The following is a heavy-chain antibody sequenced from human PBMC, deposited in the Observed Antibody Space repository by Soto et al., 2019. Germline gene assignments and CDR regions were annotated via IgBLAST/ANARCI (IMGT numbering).Heavy chain of an antibody. CDR3: AIGYCSSTSCYTGLFGLVIMDDYGMDV. D-gene: IGHD2-2*02. V-gene: IGHV5-10-1*01. CDR2: IDPSDSYT. J-gene: IGHJ6*02. CDR1: GYSFTSYW. Sequence: PGESLKISCKGSGYSFTSYWISWVRQMPGKGLEWMGRIDPSDSYTNYSPSFQGHVTISADKSISTAYLQWSSLKASDTAMYYCAIGYCSSTSCYTGLFGLVIMDDYGMDVWGQGTTVTVSS.